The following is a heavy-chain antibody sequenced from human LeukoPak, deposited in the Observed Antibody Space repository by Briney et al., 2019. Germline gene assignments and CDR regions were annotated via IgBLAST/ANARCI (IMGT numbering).Heavy chain of an antibody. Sequence: PGGSLRLSCAASGFTFSSYAMSWVRQAPGKGLEWVSAISGSGGSTYYEDSVKGRFTIFRDKSKNTVYLQMNSLRADDTAVYYCAKDALGYGLQAFDNWGQGTLVTVSS. CDR2: ISGSGGST. J-gene: IGHJ4*02. CDR3: AKDALGYGLQAFDN. V-gene: IGHV3-23*01. D-gene: IGHD5-12*01. CDR1: GFTFSSYA.